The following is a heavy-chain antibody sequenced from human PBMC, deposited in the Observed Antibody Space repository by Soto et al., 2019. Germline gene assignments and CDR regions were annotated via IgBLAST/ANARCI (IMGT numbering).Heavy chain of an antibody. CDR2: IIPIFDTA. CDR1: GGTFSSYA. CDR3: ARHDCISSSCYYYYYYGMDV. J-gene: IGHJ6*02. Sequence: QVQLVQSGAEVKKPGSSVKVSCKASGGTFSSYAISWVRQAPGQGLEWMGGIIPIFDTANYAQNFQGRVTITAEEYTSTAYMELSSLRSEDTAVYYCARHDCISSSCYYYYYYGMDVWGQGTTVTVSS. V-gene: IGHV1-69*12. D-gene: IGHD2-2*01.